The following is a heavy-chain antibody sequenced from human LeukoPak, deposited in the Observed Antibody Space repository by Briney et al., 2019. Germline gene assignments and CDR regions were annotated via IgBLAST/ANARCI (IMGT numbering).Heavy chain of an antibody. D-gene: IGHD6-19*01. Sequence: GGSLRLSCAASGFTFNTYAMHWVRQAPGKGLEWVAVISYDGSNKYYADSVKGRFTISRDNSKNTLYLQMNSLRAEDTAVYYCAQVAVADDYWGQGTLVTVSS. V-gene: IGHV3-30*04. J-gene: IGHJ4*02. CDR1: GFTFNTYA. CDR3: AQVAVADDY. CDR2: ISYDGSNK.